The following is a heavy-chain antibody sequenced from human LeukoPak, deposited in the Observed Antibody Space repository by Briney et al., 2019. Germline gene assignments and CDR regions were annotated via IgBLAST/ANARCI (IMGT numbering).Heavy chain of an antibody. V-gene: IGHV3-21*01. J-gene: IGHJ4*02. Sequence: GGSLRLSCAASGFTFSSYSKNWVRQAPGKGLEWVSSISSSSSYIYYADSVKGRFTISRDNAKNSLYLQMNSLRAEDTAVYYCARENWNDNYFDYWGQGTLVTVSS. CDR1: GFTFSSYS. CDR3: ARENWNDNYFDY. D-gene: IGHD1-1*01. CDR2: ISSSSSYI.